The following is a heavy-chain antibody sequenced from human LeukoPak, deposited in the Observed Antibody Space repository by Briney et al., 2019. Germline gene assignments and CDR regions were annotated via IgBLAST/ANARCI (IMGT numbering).Heavy chain of an antibody. D-gene: IGHD1-26*01. CDR2: FSSSDNYI. J-gene: IGHJ4*02. Sequence: GGSLRLSCAASGLTFSTYSMNWVRQAPGKGLEWLSSFSSSDNYIYYADSVKGRFTISRDNAKNSLYLQMNSLRAEDTAVYYCATTALGGSYYGGHYYFDYWGQGTLVTVSS. CDR1: GLTFSTYS. V-gene: IGHV3-21*01. CDR3: ATTALGGSYYGGHYYFDY.